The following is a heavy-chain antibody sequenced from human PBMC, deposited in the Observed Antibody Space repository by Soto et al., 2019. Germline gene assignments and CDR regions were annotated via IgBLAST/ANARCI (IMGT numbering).Heavy chain of an antibody. J-gene: IGHJ4*02. Sequence: GGSLRLSCAASGFTFSSYSMNWVRQAPGKGLEWVSSISSSSSYIYYADSVKGRFTISRDNAKNSLYLQMNSLRAEDTAVYYCARDGESPGRSPDFDYWGQGTLVTVSS. CDR3: ARDGESPGRSPDFDY. CDR1: GFTFSSYS. V-gene: IGHV3-21*01. D-gene: IGHD3-10*01. CDR2: ISSSSSYI.